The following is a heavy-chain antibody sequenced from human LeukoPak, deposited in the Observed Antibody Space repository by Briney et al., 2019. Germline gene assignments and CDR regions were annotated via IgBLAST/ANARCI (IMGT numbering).Heavy chain of an antibody. Sequence: GGSLRLSCAASGFTFSNYAMPWVRQAPGKGLEWVAVISYDGSNEYYADSVKGRFTISRDNSKNTLYLQMNSLRAEDTAVYYCARVSTMVRGVIDYWGQGTLVTVSS. CDR1: GFTFSNYA. D-gene: IGHD3-10*01. CDR2: ISYDGSNE. J-gene: IGHJ4*02. V-gene: IGHV3-30-3*01. CDR3: ARVSTMVRGVIDY.